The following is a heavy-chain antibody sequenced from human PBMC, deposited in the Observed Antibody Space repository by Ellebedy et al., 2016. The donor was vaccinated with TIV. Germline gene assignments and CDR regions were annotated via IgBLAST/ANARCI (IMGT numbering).Heavy chain of an antibody. CDR3: AKGGHDYGGNNGMDV. CDR2: ISGSGGST. J-gene: IGHJ6*02. D-gene: IGHD4-23*01. Sequence: GESLKISCAASGFTFSSYAMSWVRQAPGKGLEWVSAISGSGGSTYYADSVKGRFTISRDNSKNTLYLQMNSLRAEDTAVYYCAKGGHDYGGNNGMDVWGQGTTVTVSS. V-gene: IGHV3-23*01. CDR1: GFTFSSYA.